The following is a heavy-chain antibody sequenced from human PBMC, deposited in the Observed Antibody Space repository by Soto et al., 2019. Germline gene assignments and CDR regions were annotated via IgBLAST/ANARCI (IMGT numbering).Heavy chain of an antibody. V-gene: IGHV1-8*01. CDR3: DVTAAGY. CDR1: GYTFTSYD. D-gene: IGHD2-21*02. CDR2: VSPDHGNA. Sequence: QVQVVQSKAEVKKPGASVKVSCKTSGYTFTSYDINWVRQAPGQGLEWMGWVSPDHGNAGYAPQFQGRITMSSDTSTSTVYMELNNLSSDDTAVYFCDVTAAGYWGQGTMVTVSS. J-gene: IGHJ4*02.